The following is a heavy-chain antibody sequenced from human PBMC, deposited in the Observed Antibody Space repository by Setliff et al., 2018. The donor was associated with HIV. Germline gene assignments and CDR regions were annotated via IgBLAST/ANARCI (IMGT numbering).Heavy chain of an antibody. J-gene: IGHJ4*02. CDR2: IYYSGST. CDR3: ARGRFHRLHRPYSGSGSLGIQYFDY. CDR1: GDSVSSRSYY. V-gene: IGHV4-61*01. D-gene: IGHD3-10*01. Sequence: PSETLSLTCTVSGDSVSSRSYYWSWIRQPPGKGLEWIGYIYYSGSTNYNPSLKSRVTISVDTSKSQFSLRLNSVTATDTALYYCARGRFHRLHRPYSGSGSLGIQYFDYWGQGTLVTVS.